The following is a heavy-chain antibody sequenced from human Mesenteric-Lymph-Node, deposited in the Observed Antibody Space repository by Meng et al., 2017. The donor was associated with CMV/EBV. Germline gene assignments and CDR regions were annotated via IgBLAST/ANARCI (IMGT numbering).Heavy chain of an antibody. V-gene: IGHV1-69*02. J-gene: IGHJ5*02. CDR3: AGGIAAAGSRWFDP. D-gene: IGHD6-13*01. CDR2: IIPILGIA. CDR1: GGTFSSYT. Sequence: QVQRVQSGAEVQKPGSSVKVSCKASGGTFSSYTISWVRQAPGQGLEWMGRIIPILGIANYAQKFQGRVTITADKSSSTAYMELSSLRSEDTAVYYCAGGIAAAGSRWFDPWGQGTLVTVSS.